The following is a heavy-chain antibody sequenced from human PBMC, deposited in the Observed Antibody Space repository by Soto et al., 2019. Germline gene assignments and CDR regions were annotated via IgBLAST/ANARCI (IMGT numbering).Heavy chain of an antibody. V-gene: IGHV1-69*06. CDR1: GVTFSSYA. Sequence: GASVKVSCKASGVTFSSYAISWVRQAPGQGLEWMGGIIPIFGTANYAQKFQGRVTITADKSTSTAYMELSSLRSEDTAVYYCARVGGCWGGDCYKNYYYYGMDVWGQGTTVTVSS. J-gene: IGHJ6*02. D-gene: IGHD2-21*02. CDR3: ARVGGCWGGDCYKNYYYYGMDV. CDR2: IIPIFGTA.